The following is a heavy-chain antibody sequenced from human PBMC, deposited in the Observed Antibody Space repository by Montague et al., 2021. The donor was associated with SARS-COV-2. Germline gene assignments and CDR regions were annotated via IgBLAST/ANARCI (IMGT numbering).Heavy chain of an antibody. CDR1: SGSIISSGYY. CDR2: IYYSGTI. CDR3: ARGMIRGVTTPFDY. D-gene: IGHD3-10*01. V-gene: IGHV4-39*02. J-gene: IGHJ4*02. Sequence: SETLSLTCSVSSGSIISSGYYWGWIRQPPGKELEWIGNIYYSGTIYYSPSLQSRGTISVDTSKNHLSLRLSSVTAADTAVYFCARGMIRGVTTPFDYWGQGSQVTVSS.